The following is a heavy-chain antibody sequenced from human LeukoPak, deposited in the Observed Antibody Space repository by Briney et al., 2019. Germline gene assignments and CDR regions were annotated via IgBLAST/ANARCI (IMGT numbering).Heavy chain of an antibody. Sequence: GGSLRLSCAASRFTFSSYSMNWVRQAPGTGLEWVSSISRNSNYIYYADSVKGRFTISRDNAKNTLYLQMNNVRVEDTAVYYCARGLLFFWGQGTLVTASS. D-gene: IGHD3-3*01. CDR3: ARGLLFF. CDR1: RFTFSSYS. V-gene: IGHV3-21*01. CDR2: ISRNSNYI. J-gene: IGHJ4*02.